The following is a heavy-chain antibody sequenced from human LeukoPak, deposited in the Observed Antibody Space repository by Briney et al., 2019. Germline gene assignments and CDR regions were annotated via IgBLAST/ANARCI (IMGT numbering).Heavy chain of an antibody. J-gene: IGHJ4*02. D-gene: IGHD6-13*01. CDR3: ARLIGLTIAAAATDY. CDR1: GFTFSDYD. Sequence: PGGSLRLSCAASGFTFSDYDMSWVRQAPGKGLEWVSSMTTTSSYMYYADSVKGRFTISRDNAKNSLYLQMNSLRAEDTALYYCARLIGLTIAAAATDYWGQGALVTVSS. CDR2: MTTTSSYM. V-gene: IGHV3-21*01.